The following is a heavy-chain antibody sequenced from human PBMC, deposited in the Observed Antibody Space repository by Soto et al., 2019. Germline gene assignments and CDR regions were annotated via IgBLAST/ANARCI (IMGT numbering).Heavy chain of an antibody. Sequence: QVQLVQSGAEVKKPGASAKVSCKASGYTFTNYAMHWVRQAPGQRLEWMGWINAGNGNTKYSQKFQGRVTITRDTSASTAYMELSSLRSEDTAVYYCARKVGAYCGGDCYSPFDYWGQGTLVTVSS. CDR3: ARKVGAYCGGDCYSPFDY. D-gene: IGHD2-21*02. V-gene: IGHV1-3*01. CDR2: INAGNGNT. CDR1: GYTFTNYA. J-gene: IGHJ4*02.